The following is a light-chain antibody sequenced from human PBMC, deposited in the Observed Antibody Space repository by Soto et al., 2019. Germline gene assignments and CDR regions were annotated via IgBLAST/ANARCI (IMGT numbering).Light chain of an antibody. CDR3: QQYSSSPRT. J-gene: IGKJ5*01. Sequence: EIVLTQSPATLSLSPGERATLSCRASQRISGYLAWYQQRRGQAPRLLIYDASNRATGVPDRFSGSGSGTDFSLTISRLEPEDFAVYHCQQYSSSPRTFGQGTRLEIK. CDR1: QRISGY. V-gene: IGKV3-20*01. CDR2: DAS.